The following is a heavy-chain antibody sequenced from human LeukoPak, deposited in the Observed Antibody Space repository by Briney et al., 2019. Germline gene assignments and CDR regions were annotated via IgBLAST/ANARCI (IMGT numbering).Heavy chain of an antibody. J-gene: IGHJ4*02. Sequence: RGSLRLSCAASGFTFSGYAMSWVRQTPGKGLKWVSSISGGSAYPYYADSVKGRFTISRDNSKNTLYLQMNSLRAEDTAIYYCAKGATAAALFDCWGQGTLVTVSS. CDR2: ISGGSAYP. V-gene: IGHV3-23*01. CDR1: GFTFSGYA. CDR3: AKGATAAALFDC. D-gene: IGHD2-2*01.